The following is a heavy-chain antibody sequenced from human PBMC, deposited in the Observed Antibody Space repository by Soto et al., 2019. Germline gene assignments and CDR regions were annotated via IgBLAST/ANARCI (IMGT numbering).Heavy chain of an antibody. V-gene: IGHV3-23*01. CDR3: ATSPQAPTRGYSYGLFYYYYGMDV. CDR1: GFTFSSYA. Sequence: GGSLRLSCAASGFTFSSYAMSWVRQAPGKGLEWVSAISGSGGSTYYADSVKGRFTISRDNSKNTLYLQMNSLRAEDTAVYYCATSPQAPTRGYSYGLFYYYYGMDVWGQGTTVTVSS. J-gene: IGHJ6*02. CDR2: ISGSGGST. D-gene: IGHD5-18*01.